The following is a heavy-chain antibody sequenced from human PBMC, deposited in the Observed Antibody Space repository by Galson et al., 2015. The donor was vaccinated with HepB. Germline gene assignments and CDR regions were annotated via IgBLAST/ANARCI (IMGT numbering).Heavy chain of an antibody. CDR2: INTNTGNP. V-gene: IGHV7-4-1*02. J-gene: IGHJ6*02. CDR3: DSTSTVADGHGLAI. D-gene: IGHD2/OR15-2a*01. Sequence: SVKVSCKASGYTFTSYALNWLRHAPVQGLEWMGWINTNTGNPGYAQGFTGQFVFSLYTSASTAHLQISSLKAEYTAVYYCDSTSTVADGHGLAIWGQGSALSVAS. CDR1: GYTFTSYA.